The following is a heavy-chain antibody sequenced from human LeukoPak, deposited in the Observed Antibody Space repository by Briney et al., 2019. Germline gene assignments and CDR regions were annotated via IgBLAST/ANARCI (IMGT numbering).Heavy chain of an antibody. CDR2: IIPIFGTA. J-gene: IGHJ4*02. CDR1: GGTFSSYA. V-gene: IGHV1-69*13. D-gene: IGHD5-18*01. CDR3: ARGSRGYSYGWYFDY. Sequence: SVKVSCRASGGTFSSYAISWVRQAPGQGLEWMGGIIPIFGTANYAQKFQGRVTITADESTSTAYMELSSLRSEDTAVYYCARGSRGYSYGWYFDYWGQGTLVTVSS.